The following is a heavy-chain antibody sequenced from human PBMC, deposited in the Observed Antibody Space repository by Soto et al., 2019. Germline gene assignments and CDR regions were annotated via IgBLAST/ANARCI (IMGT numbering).Heavy chain of an antibody. Sequence: EVQLLESGGGLVQPGGSLRLSCAASGFTFSSYAMSWVRQAPGKGLEWVSAISGSGGSTYYADSVKGRFTISRDNSKNTMYLQMNSLRAEDTAVYYCAKQRDIGVVVAADIDYWGQGTLVTVSS. J-gene: IGHJ4*02. CDR3: AKQRDIGVVVAADIDY. CDR1: GFTFSSYA. V-gene: IGHV3-23*01. D-gene: IGHD2-15*01. CDR2: ISGSGGST.